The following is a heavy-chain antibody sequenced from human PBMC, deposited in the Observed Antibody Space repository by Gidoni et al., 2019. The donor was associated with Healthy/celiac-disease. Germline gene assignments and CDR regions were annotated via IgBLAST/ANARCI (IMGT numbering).Heavy chain of an antibody. J-gene: IGHJ4*02. Sequence: EVQLLESGGGLVQPGGYRRSSGAAYGFTFRSYARSWGRQAPGKGLEWVSAIGGSGGITYYADSVKGRFTISRDNSKNTLYLQMNSLRAEDTAVYYCAKMHYYDSSGYYTPTVWGQGTLVTVSS. V-gene: IGHV3-23*01. CDR3: AKMHYYDSSGYYTPTV. D-gene: IGHD3-22*01. CDR1: GFTFRSYA. CDR2: IGGSGGIT.